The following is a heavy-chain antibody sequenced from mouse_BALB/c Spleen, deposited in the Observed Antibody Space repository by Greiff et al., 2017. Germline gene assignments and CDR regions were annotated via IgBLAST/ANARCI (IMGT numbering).Heavy chain of an antibody. CDR2: IWSGGST. V-gene: IGHV2-2*02. CDR1: GFSLTSYG. Sequence: VQVVESGPGLVQPSQSLSITCTVSGFSLTSYGVHWVRQSPGKGLEWLGVIWSGGSTDYNAAFISRLSISKDNSKSQVFFKMNSLQANDTAIYYCARNRGNYGAMDYWGQGTSVTVSS. D-gene: IGHD2-1*01. J-gene: IGHJ4*01. CDR3: ARNRGNYGAMDY.